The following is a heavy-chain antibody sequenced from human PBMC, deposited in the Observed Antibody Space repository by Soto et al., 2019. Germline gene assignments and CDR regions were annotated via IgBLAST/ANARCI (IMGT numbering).Heavy chain of an antibody. CDR2: ISGSGGST. Sequence: GGSLRLPCAASGFTFSSYAMSWVRQAPGKGLEWVSAISGSGGSTYYADSVKGRFTISRDNSKNTLYLQMNSLRAEDTAVYYCAKGYSGYRPFYYFDYWGQGTLVTVSS. CDR3: AKGYSGYRPFYYFDY. CDR1: GFTFSSYA. D-gene: IGHD5-12*01. V-gene: IGHV3-23*01. J-gene: IGHJ4*02.